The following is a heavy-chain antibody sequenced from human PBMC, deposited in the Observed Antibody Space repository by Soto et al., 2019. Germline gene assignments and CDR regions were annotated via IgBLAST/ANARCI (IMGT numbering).Heavy chain of an antibody. Sequence: ASVKVSCKASGYTFTSYGISWERQAPGQGLEWMGWISAYNGNTNYAQKLQGRVTMTTDTSTSTAYMELRSLRSDDTAVYYCARLTDCSGGSCYAGPFDYWGQGTLVTVSS. J-gene: IGHJ4*02. CDR2: ISAYNGNT. CDR1: GYTFTSYG. D-gene: IGHD2-15*01. CDR3: ARLTDCSGGSCYAGPFDY. V-gene: IGHV1-18*01.